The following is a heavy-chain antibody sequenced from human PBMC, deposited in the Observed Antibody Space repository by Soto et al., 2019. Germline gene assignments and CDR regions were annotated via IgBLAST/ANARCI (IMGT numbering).Heavy chain of an antibody. V-gene: IGHV4-34*01. CDR1: GGSFSGYY. CDR3: ASDCSGGSCYSGDAFDI. Sequence: QVQLQQWGAGLLKPSETLSLTCAVYGGSFSGYYWSWIRQPPGKGLEWIGEINHSGSTNYNPSLKSRVTISVDTSKNQFSLKLSSVTAADTAVYYCASDCSGGSCYSGDAFDIWGQGTMVTVSS. CDR2: INHSGST. J-gene: IGHJ3*02. D-gene: IGHD2-15*01.